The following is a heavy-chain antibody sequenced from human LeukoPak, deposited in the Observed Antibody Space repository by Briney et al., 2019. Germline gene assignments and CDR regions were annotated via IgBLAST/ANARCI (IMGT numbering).Heavy chain of an antibody. CDR1: GYTFSNYD. CDR2: ITPSGGI. CDR3: ARVDSTSSHELDY. V-gene: IGHV1-46*01. D-gene: IGHD6-6*01. Sequence: VASVKVSCKASGYTFSNYDMNWVRQAPGQGLEWMGMITPSGGISYAQKFQGRVTMTRDMSTNTVYMELSSLRSEDTAVYYCARVDSTSSHELDYWGQGTLVTVSS. J-gene: IGHJ4*02.